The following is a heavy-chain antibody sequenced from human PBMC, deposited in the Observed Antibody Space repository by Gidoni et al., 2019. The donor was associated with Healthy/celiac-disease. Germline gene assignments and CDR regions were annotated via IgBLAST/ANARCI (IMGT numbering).Heavy chain of an antibody. V-gene: IGHV3-73*02. CDR3: TRHQLNTPLFDY. CDR2: IRSKANRYAT. D-gene: IGHD1-1*01. CDR1: GFTFSGSA. Sequence: EVQLVESGGGLVQPGGSLKLSCAASGFTFSGSAMHWVRQASGKGLEGVGRIRSKANRYATAYAASVKGRFTISREDAKNTAYLQMNSLKTEDTAVYYCTRHQLNTPLFDYWGQGTLVTVSS. J-gene: IGHJ4*02.